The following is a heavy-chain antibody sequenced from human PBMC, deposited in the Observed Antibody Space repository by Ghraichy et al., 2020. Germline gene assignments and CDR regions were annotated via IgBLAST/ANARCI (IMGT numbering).Heavy chain of an antibody. CDR1: GVTFSYYW. Sequence: GGSLRLSCAVSGVTFSYYWMSWVRQAPGNGLEWVAYMKPDGTEKYYADSVRDRFTISRDNAKSSLYLEMNSLRVEDTAVYYCAEGIVGWGQGTMVTGSS. CDR2: MKPDGTEK. J-gene: IGHJ4*02. CDR3: AEGIVG. D-gene: IGHD2-15*01. V-gene: IGHV3-7*01.